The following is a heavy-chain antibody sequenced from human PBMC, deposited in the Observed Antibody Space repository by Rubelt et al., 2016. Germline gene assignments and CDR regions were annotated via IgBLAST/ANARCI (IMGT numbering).Heavy chain of an antibody. V-gene: IGHV3-23*01. J-gene: IGHJ4*02. Sequence: RDNSKNTLYLQMNSLRAEDTAVYYCAKEAPGPGVFDYWGQGTLVTVSS. CDR3: AKEAPGPGVFDY. D-gene: IGHD7-27*01.